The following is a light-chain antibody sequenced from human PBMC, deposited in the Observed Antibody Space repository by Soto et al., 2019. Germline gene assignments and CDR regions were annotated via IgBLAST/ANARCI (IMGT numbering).Light chain of an antibody. CDR2: GAS. CDR3: QQYGSSPYT. V-gene: IGKV3-20*01. CDR1: QSVSSSY. J-gene: IGKJ2*01. Sequence: EIVLTQSPGTLSLSPGERATLSCRASQSVSSSYLAWYQQKPGQAPRPLIYGASSRATGIPDRFSGSGSGTDFTLTISRLEPEDFAVYYFQQYGSSPYTFGQGTKLEIK.